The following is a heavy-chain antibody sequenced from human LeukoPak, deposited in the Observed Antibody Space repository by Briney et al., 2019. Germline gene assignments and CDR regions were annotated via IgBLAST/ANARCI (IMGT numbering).Heavy chain of an antibody. Sequence: SVKVSCKASGGTFISYAISWVRQAPGQGLEWMGGIIPIFGTANYAQKFQSRVTITADESTSTAYMELSSLRSEDTAVYYCARDGEASGGIFDYWGQGTLVTVSS. CDR3: ARDGEASGGIFDY. J-gene: IGHJ4*02. D-gene: IGHD2-15*01. CDR2: IIPIFGTA. CDR1: GGTFISYA. V-gene: IGHV1-69*13.